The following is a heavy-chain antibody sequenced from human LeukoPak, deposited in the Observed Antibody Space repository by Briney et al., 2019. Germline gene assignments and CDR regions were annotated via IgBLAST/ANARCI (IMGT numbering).Heavy chain of an antibody. CDR1: GGSFSGYY. V-gene: IGHV4-34*01. CDR2: INHSGST. Sequence: SETLSLTCAVYGGSFSGYYWSWIRQPPGKGLEWIGEINHSGSTNYNPSLKSRVTISVDTSKNQFSMKLSSVTAADTAVYYCARGLNKYCSGGSCYSGSWGQGTLVTVSS. CDR3: ARGLNKYCSGGSCYSGS. J-gene: IGHJ4*02. D-gene: IGHD2-15*01.